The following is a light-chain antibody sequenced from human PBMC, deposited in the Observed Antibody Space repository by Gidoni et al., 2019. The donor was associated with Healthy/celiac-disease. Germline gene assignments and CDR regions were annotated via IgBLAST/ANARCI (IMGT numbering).Light chain of an antibody. CDR2: GAS. Sequence: EIVLTQSPGTLSLSPGERATLSCRASQRVSSSYLAWDQQKPGQAPRLLIYGASSRATCIPDRFSGSGSGTDFTLTISRLEPEDFAVYYCQQYGSSPWTFGQGTKVEIK. J-gene: IGKJ1*01. CDR3: QQYGSSPWT. V-gene: IGKV3-20*01. CDR1: QRVSSSY.